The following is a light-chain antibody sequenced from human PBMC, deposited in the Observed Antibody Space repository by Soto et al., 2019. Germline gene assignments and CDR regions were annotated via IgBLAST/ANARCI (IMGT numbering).Light chain of an antibody. CDR2: DVS. CDR1: SSDVGGYNY. CDR3: SSYTSSSLV. J-gene: IGLJ2*01. Sequence: QSALTQPASVSGSPGQSITISCTGTSSDVGGYNYVSWYQQHPGKAPKLMIYDVSNRPSGVSNRFSGSKSGNTASLTISGLQAEDEADYYCSSYTSSSLVFAGGTQLTVL. V-gene: IGLV2-14*01.